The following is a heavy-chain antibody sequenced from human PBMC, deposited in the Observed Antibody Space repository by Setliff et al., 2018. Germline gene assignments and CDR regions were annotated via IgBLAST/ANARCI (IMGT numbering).Heavy chain of an antibody. J-gene: IGHJ6*02. D-gene: IGHD4-17*01. V-gene: IGHV5-51*01. Sequence: PGESLKISCKGSGYSFSSYWIGWVRQMPGKGLERMGIIYPGDSDTRYSPSFQGQVTISADKSISTAYLQWSSLKASDTAIYYCARSDYGDYFAWDSYGMDVWGQGTTVTVSS. CDR2: IYPGDSDT. CDR3: ARSDYGDYFAWDSYGMDV. CDR1: GYSFSSYW.